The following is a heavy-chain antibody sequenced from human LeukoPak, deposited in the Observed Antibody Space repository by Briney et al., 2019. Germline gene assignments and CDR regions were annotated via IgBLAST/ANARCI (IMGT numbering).Heavy chain of an antibody. V-gene: IGHV3-23*01. J-gene: IGHJ4*02. D-gene: IGHD3-3*01. Sequence: PGGSLRLSCAASGFTFSSYAMSWVRQAPGKGLEWVSAISGSGGSTYYADSAKGRFTISRDNSKNTLYLQMNSLRAEDTAVYYCAKNQIDYDFWSGPKSPFDYWGQGTLVTVSS. CDR1: GFTFSSYA. CDR3: AKNQIDYDFWSGPKSPFDY. CDR2: ISGSGGST.